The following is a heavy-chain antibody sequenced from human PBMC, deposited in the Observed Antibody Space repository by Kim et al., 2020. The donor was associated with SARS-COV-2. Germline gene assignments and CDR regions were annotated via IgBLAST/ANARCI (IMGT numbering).Heavy chain of an antibody. J-gene: IGHJ4*02. D-gene: IGHD6-19*01. CDR1: GFTFSSYA. CDR3: ARDEAAVAIDY. V-gene: IGHV3-30*04. Sequence: GGSLRLSCAASGFTFSSYAMHWVRQAPGKGLEWVAVISYDGSNKYYADSVKGRFTISRDNSKNTLYLQMNSLRAEDTAVYYCARDEAAVAIDYWGQGTLVTVSS. CDR2: ISYDGSNK.